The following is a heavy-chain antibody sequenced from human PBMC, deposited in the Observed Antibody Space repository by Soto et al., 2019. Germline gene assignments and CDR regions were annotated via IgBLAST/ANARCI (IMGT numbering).Heavy chain of an antibody. CDR1: GFTFSSYA. CDR3: AKAPLCDSNGTHYFDY. D-gene: IGHD3-22*01. J-gene: IGHJ4*02. Sequence: LRLSCAASGFTFSSYAMSWVRQAPGKGLEWVSAISGSGGSTYYADSVKGRFTISRDNSKNTLYLQMNSLRAEDTAVYYCAKAPLCDSNGTHYFDYVGQGALVAASS. V-gene: IGHV3-23*01. CDR2: ISGSGGST.